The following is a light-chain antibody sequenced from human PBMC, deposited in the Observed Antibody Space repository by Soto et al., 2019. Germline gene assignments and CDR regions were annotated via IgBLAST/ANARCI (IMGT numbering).Light chain of an antibody. J-gene: IGKJ1*01. V-gene: IGKV3-20*01. CDR2: GAS. CDR3: QQYGSSGT. Sequence: EIVLTHSPGTLSLSPWERATLSCRASQSVSNNYLAWYQQKPGQAPRLLIYGASNRATGIPDRFSGSGSGTDFTLTISRLESEDFAVYYCQQYGSSGTFGQGTKVDIK. CDR1: QSVSNNY.